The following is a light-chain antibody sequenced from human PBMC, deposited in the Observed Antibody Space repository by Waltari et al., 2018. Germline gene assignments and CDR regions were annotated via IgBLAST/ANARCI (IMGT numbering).Light chain of an antibody. V-gene: IGKV1-16*01. CDR2: TAS. Sequence: DIQMTQSPSSLSASVGDRVTLTCRASEDIGISLAWFQQKPGKAPKSLIYTASTLQSGVPSRFSGSGYGTDFTLTINSLQPEDFATYYCQQSNSYPLTFGQGTKVQ. J-gene: IGKJ1*01. CDR1: EDIGIS. CDR3: QQSNSYPLT.